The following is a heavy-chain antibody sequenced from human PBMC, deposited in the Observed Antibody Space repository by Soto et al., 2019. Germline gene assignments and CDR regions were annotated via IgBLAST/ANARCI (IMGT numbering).Heavy chain of an antibody. D-gene: IGHD3-3*01. CDR3: ARLKYDFRDPQYYYGMDV. CDR1: GYNFGTSW. J-gene: IGHJ6*02. Sequence: PGESLKISCKGAGYNFGTSWTSWVRQKPGKGLAWMGRIARSDSYTYCSPSFQGHVPISADTSISTAYLQWTSLKGSDTAMYYCARLKYDFRDPQYYYGMDVWGQGTTVTGAS. CDR2: IARSDSYT. V-gene: IGHV5-10-1*01.